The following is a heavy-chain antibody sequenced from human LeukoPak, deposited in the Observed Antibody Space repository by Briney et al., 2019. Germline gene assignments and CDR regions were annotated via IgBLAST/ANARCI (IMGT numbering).Heavy chain of an antibody. V-gene: IGHV3-33*01. D-gene: IGHD5-24*01. CDR2: LWYDGSKK. J-gene: IGHJ4*02. CDR1: GFTFSSYA. CDR3: ARGAGYNYPYYFDY. Sequence: GGSLRLSCAASGFTFSSYAMHWVRQTPGKGLEWVALLWYDGSKKDYADSVKGRFTISRDNSKNTLYLQMNSLRAEDTAVYYCARGAGYNYPYYFDYWGQGTLVTVSS.